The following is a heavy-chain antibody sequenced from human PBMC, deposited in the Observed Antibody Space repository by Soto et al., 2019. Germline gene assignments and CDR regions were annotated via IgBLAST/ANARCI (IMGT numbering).Heavy chain of an antibody. V-gene: IGHV1-69*04. J-gene: IGHJ6*02. CDR1: GYTFTDYY. CDR2: IIPMLGIA. CDR3: ARDGYSSSWYYYGMDV. D-gene: IGHD6-13*01. Sequence: GASVKVSCKASGYTFTDYYIHWVRQAPGQGLEWMGRIIPMLGIANYAQKFQGRVTITADKSTSTAYMELSSLRSEDTAVYYCARDGYSSSWYYYGMDVWGQGTTVTVSS.